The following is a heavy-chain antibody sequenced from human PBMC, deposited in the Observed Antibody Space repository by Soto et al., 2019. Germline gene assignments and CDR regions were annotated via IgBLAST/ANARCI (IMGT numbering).Heavy chain of an antibody. CDR3: AKLPYGAASGNKYYFDY. Sequence: GECLKNTCRGSGYTFSSFWIGSVPQVPGQGLEWMGNIYPSDSDTTYSPSFQGQVTISVDKSITTAYLQWSSLKASDTAMYYCAKLPYGAASGNKYYFDYWGQGTLVTVSS. CDR2: IYPSDSDT. CDR1: GYTFSSFW. D-gene: IGHD6-13*01. V-gene: IGHV5-51*01. J-gene: IGHJ4*02.